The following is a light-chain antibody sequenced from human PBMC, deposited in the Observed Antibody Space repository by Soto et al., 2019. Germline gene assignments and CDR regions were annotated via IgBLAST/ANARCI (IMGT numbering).Light chain of an antibody. J-gene: IGKJ1*01. V-gene: IGKV1-5*01. CDR2: DAS. CDR3: QQYYSRRT. CDR1: QSISSW. Sequence: DIQMTQSPSTLSASLGDRVTLTCRASQSISSWLAWYQQKPGKAPKLLIYDASSLESGVPSRLSGSGSGTEFTLTISSMQPDDYATYYCQQYYSRRTFGQGTKVDIK.